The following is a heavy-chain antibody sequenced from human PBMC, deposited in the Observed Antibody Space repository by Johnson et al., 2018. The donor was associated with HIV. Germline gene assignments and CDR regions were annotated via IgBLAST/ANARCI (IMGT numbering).Heavy chain of an antibody. Sequence: QVQLVESGGGLFKPGGSLRLSCAASGFTFSDYYMSWIRQAPGKGLEWVSYISRSGSTIYYADSVKGRITISRDNAKKSLYLQMNSLRAEDTAVYYCANSYSSSSGNNDYAFDIWGQGTMVTVSS. CDR3: ANSYSSSSGNNDYAFDI. CDR1: GFTFSDYY. J-gene: IGHJ3*02. V-gene: IGHV3-11*04. CDR2: ISRSGSTI. D-gene: IGHD6-6*01.